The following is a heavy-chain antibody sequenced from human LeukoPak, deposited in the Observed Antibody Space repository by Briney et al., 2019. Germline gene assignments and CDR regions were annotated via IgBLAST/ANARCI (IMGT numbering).Heavy chain of an antibody. CDR2: ISGSGAST. V-gene: IGHV3-23*01. CDR1: GFTFSSYG. Sequence: QAGGSLRLSCAASGFTFSSYGMHWVRQAPGKGLEWVSTISGSGASTYYADSVKGRFSISRDNSKNTVHLQMNSLRPEDTASYYCAKGNRFDFWSGPGFSWYFDVWGRGTLVTVSS. J-gene: IGHJ2*01. D-gene: IGHD3-3*01. CDR3: AKGNRFDFWSGPGFSWYFDV.